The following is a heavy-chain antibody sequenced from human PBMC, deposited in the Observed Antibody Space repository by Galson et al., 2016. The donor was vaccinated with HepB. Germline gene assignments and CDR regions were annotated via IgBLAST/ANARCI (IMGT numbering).Heavy chain of an antibody. CDR3: SRMDGSNYYGMDV. Sequence: SLRLSCAASGFTFSRYDMHWVRQATGKGLEWVSGIDAAGDTFYPGSVKGRFTISRDNAKNSFYLQMDSLRPADTAVYYCSRMDGSNYYGMDVWGQGTTVTVSS. D-gene: IGHD1-26*01. CDR1: GFTFSRYD. V-gene: IGHV3-13*01. CDR2: IDAAGDT. J-gene: IGHJ6*02.